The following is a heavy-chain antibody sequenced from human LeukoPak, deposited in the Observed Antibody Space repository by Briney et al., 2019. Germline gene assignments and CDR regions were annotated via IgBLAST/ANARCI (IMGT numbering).Heavy chain of an antibody. Sequence: PSDTLSLTCAVYGGSFSGYYWSWIRQPPGKGLEWIGEINHSGSTYYNPSLKSRVTISVDTSKNQFSLKLSSVTAADTAVYYCARPGIAVAGNFDYWGQGTLVTVSS. D-gene: IGHD6-19*01. V-gene: IGHV4-34*01. CDR1: GGSFSGYY. CDR3: ARPGIAVAGNFDY. J-gene: IGHJ4*02. CDR2: INHSGST.